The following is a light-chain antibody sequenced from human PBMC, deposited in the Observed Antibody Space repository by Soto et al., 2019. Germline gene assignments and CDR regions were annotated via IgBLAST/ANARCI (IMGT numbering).Light chain of an antibody. V-gene: IGKV1-5*03. CDR1: QTISSW. CDR2: KAS. CDR3: QQYYSYPIT. J-gene: IGKJ5*01. Sequence: DIQMTQSPATLSGSVGDRVTTTCRASQTISSWLAWYQQKPGKAPKLLIYKASTLKSGVPSRFSGSGSGTEFTLTISSLQPEDFATYYCQQYYSYPITSGQGTRLEIK.